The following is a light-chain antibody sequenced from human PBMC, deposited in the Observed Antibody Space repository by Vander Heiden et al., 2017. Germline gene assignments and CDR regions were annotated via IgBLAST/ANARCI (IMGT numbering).Light chain of an antibody. CDR3: QSYDSSLSGVL. Sequence: QSVLTQPPSVSGAPGQRVTISCTGRGSNFGAGYDVHWYQHLPGTAPKLLIYVNNNRPSGVPDRFSGSKSGTSASLAITGLQAEDEADYYCQSYDSSLSGVLFGGGTKLTVL. V-gene: IGLV1-40*01. J-gene: IGLJ2*01. CDR1: GSNFGAGYD. CDR2: VNN.